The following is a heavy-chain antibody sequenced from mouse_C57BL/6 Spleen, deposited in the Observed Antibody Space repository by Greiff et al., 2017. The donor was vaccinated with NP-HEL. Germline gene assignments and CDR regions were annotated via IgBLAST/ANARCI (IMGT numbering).Heavy chain of an antibody. V-gene: IGHV5-4*03. J-gene: IGHJ2*01. CDR1: GFTFSSYA. CDR2: ISDGGSYT. CDR3: ARGDYDGDY. D-gene: IGHD2-4*01. Sequence: EVKLVESGGGLVKPGGSLKLSCAASGFTFSSYAMSWVRQTPEKRLEWVATISDGGSYTYYPDNVKGRFTISRDNAKNNLYLQMSHLKSEDTAMYYCARGDYDGDYWGQGTTLTVSS.